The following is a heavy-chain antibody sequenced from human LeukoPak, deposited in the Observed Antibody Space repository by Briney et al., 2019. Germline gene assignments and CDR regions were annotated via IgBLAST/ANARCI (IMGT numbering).Heavy chain of an antibody. CDR2: IKQDGSEK. J-gene: IGHJ4*02. CDR1: GFTFTSYW. Sequence: PGGSLRLSCAASGFTFTSYWMSWVRQAPGKGLEWVAHIKQDGSEKYYVESVKGRFTISRDNAKNSLYLQMNSLRAADTAVYYCARDGSIAAAGTLDYWGQGTLVTVSS. D-gene: IGHD6-13*01. V-gene: IGHV3-7*01. CDR3: ARDGSIAAAGTLDY.